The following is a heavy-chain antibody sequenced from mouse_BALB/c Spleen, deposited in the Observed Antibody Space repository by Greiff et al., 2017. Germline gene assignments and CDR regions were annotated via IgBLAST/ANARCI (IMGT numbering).Heavy chain of an antibody. CDR1: GFTFSSYT. D-gene: IGHD2-1*01. J-gene: IGHJ2*01. V-gene: IGHV5-12-2*01. CDR3: ARGGNYALDY. Sequence: VQLKESGGGLVQPGGSLKLSCAASGFTFSSYTMSWVRQTPEKRLEWVAYISNGGGSTYYPDTVKGRFTISRDNAKNTLYLQMSSLKSEDTAMYYCARGGNYALDYWGQGTTLTVSS. CDR2: ISNGGGST.